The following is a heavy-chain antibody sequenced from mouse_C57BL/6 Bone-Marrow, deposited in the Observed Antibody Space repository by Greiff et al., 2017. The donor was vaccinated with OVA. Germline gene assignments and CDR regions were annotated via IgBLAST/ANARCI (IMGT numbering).Heavy chain of an antibody. D-gene: IGHD2-3*01. V-gene: IGHV1-64*01. Sequence: QVQLQQPGAELVKPGASVKLSCKASGYTFTSYWMHWVKQRPGQGLEWIGMIHPNRGSTNYNEKFKSKATLTVDKSSSTAYMQLSSLTSEDSAVYYCASPIYDGYYWDFDYWGQGTTLTVSS. J-gene: IGHJ2*01. CDR3: ASPIYDGYYWDFDY. CDR1: GYTFTSYW. CDR2: IHPNRGST.